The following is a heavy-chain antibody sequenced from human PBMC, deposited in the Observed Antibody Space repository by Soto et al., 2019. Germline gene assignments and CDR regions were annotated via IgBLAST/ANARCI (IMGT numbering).Heavy chain of an antibody. CDR2: IDGSGGTT. Sequence: LRLSCAASGFPFSSTDMTWVRQAPGKGLDWVSTIDGSGGTTYYADSVKGRFTISRDNSMNTVYLQMNSLRADDTALYYCAKNSGWFNAWGQGALVTVSS. J-gene: IGHJ5*02. D-gene: IGHD3-10*01. V-gene: IGHV3-23*01. CDR1: GFPFSSTD. CDR3: AKNSGWFNA.